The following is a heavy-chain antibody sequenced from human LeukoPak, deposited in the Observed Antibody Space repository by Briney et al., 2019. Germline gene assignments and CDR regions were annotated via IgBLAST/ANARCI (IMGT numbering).Heavy chain of an antibody. CDR3: AKAQGYYDC. Sequence: GGSLRLSCAASGFTFSKYGMNWVRQAPGKGLEWVSGIGVGGTTYYADSVRGRFTISRDTSKNTLYLQMNSLRAEDTAVYYCAKAQGYYDCWGQGTLVTVSS. CDR2: IGVGGTT. J-gene: IGHJ4*02. D-gene: IGHD3-22*01. CDR1: GFTFSKYG. V-gene: IGHV3-23*01.